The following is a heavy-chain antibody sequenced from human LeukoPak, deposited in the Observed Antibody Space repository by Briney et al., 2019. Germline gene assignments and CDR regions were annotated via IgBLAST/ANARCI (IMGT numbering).Heavy chain of an antibody. V-gene: IGHV3-21*01. Sequence: GGSLRLSCAASGFTFSSYSMNWVRQAPGKGLEWVSSISSSSSYIYYADSVKGRFTISRDNAKNSLYLQMNSLRAEDTAVYYCARDRHDSSGYHLAYRGQGTLVTVSS. CDR2: ISSSSSYI. CDR1: GFTFSSYS. CDR3: ARDRHDSSGYHLAY. J-gene: IGHJ4*02. D-gene: IGHD3-22*01.